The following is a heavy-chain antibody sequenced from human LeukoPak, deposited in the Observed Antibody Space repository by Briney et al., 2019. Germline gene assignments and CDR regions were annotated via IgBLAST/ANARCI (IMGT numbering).Heavy chain of an antibody. Sequence: SETLSLTCAVYGGSFSGYYWSWIRQPPGKGLEWIGEINHSGSTNYNPSLKSRVTISVDTSKNQFSLKLSSVTAADTAVYYCARGLATASSWYYYYYYMDVWGKGTTVTVSS. J-gene: IGHJ6*03. CDR1: GGSFSGYY. CDR3: ARGLATASSWYYYYYYMDV. CDR2: INHSGST. V-gene: IGHV4-34*01. D-gene: IGHD6-13*01.